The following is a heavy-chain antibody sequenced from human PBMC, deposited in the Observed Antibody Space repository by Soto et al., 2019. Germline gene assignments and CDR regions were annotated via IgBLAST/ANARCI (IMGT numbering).Heavy chain of an antibody. CDR3: TRLLVSSGFRDFDY. CDR1: ALSLSCYF. Sequence: PAETLSPACTPSALSLSCYFWSWVRQLPGKGLEWIGFIYYSGSTNYNPSLKSRVTMSVATSKNQFSLKLSSVSAADTAVYYCTRLLVSSGFRDFDYWGQGTLVTVSS. V-gene: IGHV4-59*08. D-gene: IGHD3-9*01. CDR2: IYYSGST. J-gene: IGHJ4*02.